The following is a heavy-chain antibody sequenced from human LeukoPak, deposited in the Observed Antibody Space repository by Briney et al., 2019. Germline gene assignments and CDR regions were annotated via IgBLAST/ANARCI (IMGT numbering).Heavy chain of an antibody. J-gene: IGHJ6*04. Sequence: GESLRISCKGSGYSFTSYWISRVRQMPGKGLEWMGRIDPSDSYTNYSPSFQGHVTISADKSISTAYLQWSSLKASDTAMYYCARHSGYYYGSRTYYYGMDVWGKGTTVTVSS. D-gene: IGHD3-10*01. CDR2: IDPSDSYT. CDR3: ARHSGYYYGSRTYYYGMDV. CDR1: GYSFTSYW. V-gene: IGHV5-10-1*01.